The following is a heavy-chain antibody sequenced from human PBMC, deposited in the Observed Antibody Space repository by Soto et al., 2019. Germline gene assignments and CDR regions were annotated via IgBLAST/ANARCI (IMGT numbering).Heavy chain of an antibody. D-gene: IGHD4-17*01. CDR3: ARENGRVTTRSYYYFGMDV. CDR1: GGSVSSGSYY. J-gene: IGHJ6*02. Sequence: SETLSLTCTVSGGSVSSGSYYWSWIRQPPGKGLEWIGYIYYSGSTNYNPSLKSRDTISVDTSKNQFSLKLSSVTAADTAVYFCARENGRVTTRSYYYFGMDVWGQGTTVTVSS. CDR2: IYYSGST. V-gene: IGHV4-61*01.